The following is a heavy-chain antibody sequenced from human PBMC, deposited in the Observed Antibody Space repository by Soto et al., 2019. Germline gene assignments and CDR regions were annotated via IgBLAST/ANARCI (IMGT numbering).Heavy chain of an antibody. V-gene: IGHV1-2*02. Sequence: ASVKVSCKASGYTFTGYYMHWVRQAPGQGLEWMGWINPNSGGTNYAQKFQGRVTMTRDTSISTAYMELSRLRSDDTAVYYCARSPQLLYYFDYWGQGTLVTVSS. CDR2: INPNSGGT. CDR1: GYTFTGYY. J-gene: IGHJ4*02. CDR3: ARSPQLLYYFDY. D-gene: IGHD2-2*01.